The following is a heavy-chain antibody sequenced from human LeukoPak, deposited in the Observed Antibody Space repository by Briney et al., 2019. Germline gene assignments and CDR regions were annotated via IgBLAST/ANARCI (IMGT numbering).Heavy chain of an antibody. Sequence: SETLSLTCSVSGDSVSRSDSYWDWIRQPPGKGLEWIGTIYYTGRTYFSPSLKSRVTMSVDTSNNQFSLNLRSVTAADTAVYYCARRPYYYGSCYLEWGQGTLLSVSS. D-gene: IGHD3-22*01. CDR2: IYYTGRT. CDR1: GDSVSRSDSY. V-gene: IGHV4-39*01. CDR3: ARRPYYYGSCYLE. J-gene: IGHJ1*01.